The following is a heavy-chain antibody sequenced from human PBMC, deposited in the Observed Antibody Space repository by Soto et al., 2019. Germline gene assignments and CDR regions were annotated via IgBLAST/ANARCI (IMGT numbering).Heavy chain of an antibody. Sequence: SETLSLTCTVPGASINRCDYYWSWIRQPPGKGLEWIGHIYYSGSTYYNPSLKSRAGISVDSSKSQVSLKLTSVTAADTAVYLCARILMNYYRLDYWGQGALVTVSS. CDR2: IYYSGST. CDR1: GASINRCDYY. V-gene: IGHV4-30-4*01. CDR3: ARILMNYYRLDY. D-gene: IGHD3-10*01. J-gene: IGHJ4*02.